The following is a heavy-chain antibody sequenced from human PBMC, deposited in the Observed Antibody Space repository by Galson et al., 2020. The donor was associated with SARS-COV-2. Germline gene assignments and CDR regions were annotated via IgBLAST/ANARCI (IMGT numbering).Heavy chain of an antibody. D-gene: IGHD6-13*01. CDR3: AKATGNSWYFFDY. CDR2: ISGSGGRT. V-gene: IGHV3-23*01. CDR1: GFTFSSYG. Sequence: GGSLRLSCAASGFTFSSYGMSWVRQAPGKGLEWVSAISGSGGRTYYADSVEGRFTISRDISKNTLYLQMNSLRAEDTAVYYCAKATGNSWYFFDYWCQGTLVTVSS. J-gene: IGHJ4*02.